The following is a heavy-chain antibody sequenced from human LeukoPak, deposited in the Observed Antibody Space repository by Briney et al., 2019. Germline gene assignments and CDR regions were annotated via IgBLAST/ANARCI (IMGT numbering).Heavy chain of an antibody. Sequence: SGTLSLTCGVSGVSITSGNWWSWVRQPPGKGLEWIGEIYHSGSINYNPSLKSRVIISVDTSQNQFSLKLSSVTAADTAVYYCARQEGLSGSYPDYYSMDVWGRGTTVTVSS. CDR3: ARQEGLSGSYPDYYSMDV. J-gene: IGHJ6*02. D-gene: IGHD1-26*01. V-gene: IGHV4-4*02. CDR1: GVSITSGNW. CDR2: IYHSGSI.